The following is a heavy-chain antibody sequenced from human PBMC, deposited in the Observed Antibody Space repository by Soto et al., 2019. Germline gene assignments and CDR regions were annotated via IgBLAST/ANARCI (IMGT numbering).Heavy chain of an antibody. D-gene: IGHD3-22*01. J-gene: IGHJ4*02. CDR1: GYTFTSYA. CDR2: INAGNGNT. V-gene: IGHV1-3*01. Sequence: ASVKVSCKASGYTFTSYAMHWVRQAPGQRIEWMGWINAGNGNTKYSQKFQGRVTITRDTSASTAYMELSSLRSEDTAVYYCAKDYYFSSGYGPPGLLFAFWGRGTLVTVSS. CDR3: AKDYYFSSGYGPPGLLFAF.